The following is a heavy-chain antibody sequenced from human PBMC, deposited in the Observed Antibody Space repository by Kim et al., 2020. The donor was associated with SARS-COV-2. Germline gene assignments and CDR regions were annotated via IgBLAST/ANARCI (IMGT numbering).Heavy chain of an antibody. CDR2: INADNGNT. V-gene: IGHV1-3*01. D-gene: IGHD3-3*01. CDR3: ARDGAITIFGVDVRDYYYLDMDV. Sequence: ASVKVSCKASGYTFTSYAMHWVRQAPGQRLEWMGWINADNGNTKYAQKFQGRVTITRDTSASTAYMELSSLRSEDTAVYYCARDGAITIFGVDVRDYYYLDMDVWGQGLTHPVS. J-gene: IGHJ6*02. CDR1: GYTFTSYA.